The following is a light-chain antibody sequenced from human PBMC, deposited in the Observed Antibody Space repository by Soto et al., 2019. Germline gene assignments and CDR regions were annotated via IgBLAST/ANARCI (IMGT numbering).Light chain of an antibody. CDR2: EGS. V-gene: IGLV2-23*01. CDR1: SSDVGSYNV. J-gene: IGLJ1*01. Sequence: QSVLTQPASVSGSPGQSITISCTGTSSDVGSYNVVSWYQHHPGKAPKLMIYEGSKRPSGVSNRFSGSKSDNTASLTISGLQAEDEAYYYCCSYAGSTPYVFGTGTKVTVL. CDR3: CSYAGSTPYV.